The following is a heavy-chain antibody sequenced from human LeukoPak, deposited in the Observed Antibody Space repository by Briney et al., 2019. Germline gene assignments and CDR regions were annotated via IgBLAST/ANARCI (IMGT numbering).Heavy chain of an antibody. V-gene: IGHV3-7*01. J-gene: IGHJ4*02. D-gene: IGHD3-22*01. CDR3: ASYDSSGYVDY. Sequence: GGSLRLSCAASGLTLSDYGMSWVRQAPGKGLEWVANINQDGSEEYYVHSVEGRFTISRDNPKNSLYLQMTSLRAEDTAVYYCASYDSSGYVDYWGQGTLVTVSS. CDR2: INQDGSEE. CDR1: GLTLSDYG.